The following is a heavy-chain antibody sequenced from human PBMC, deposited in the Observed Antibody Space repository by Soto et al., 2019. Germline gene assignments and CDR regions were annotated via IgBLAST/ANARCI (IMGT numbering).Heavy chain of an antibody. CDR3: ARIISQYGTARSFDY. CDR2: INAGNGNT. V-gene: IGHV1-3*01. D-gene: IGHD3-3*02. Sequence: GASVKVSCKASGYTFTCYAMHWVRQAPGQRLEWMGWINAGNGNTKYSQKFQGRVTITRDTSASTAYMELSSLRSEDTAVYYCARIISQYGTARSFDYWGQGTLVTVSS. CDR1: GYTFTCYA. J-gene: IGHJ4*02.